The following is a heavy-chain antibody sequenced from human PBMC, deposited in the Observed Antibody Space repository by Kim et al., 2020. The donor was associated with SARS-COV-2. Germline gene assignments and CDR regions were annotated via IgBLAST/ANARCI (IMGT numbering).Heavy chain of an antibody. V-gene: IGHV3-30-3*01. CDR2: ISKDGNNK. CDR1: GFTLSDFV. Sequence: GGSLRLSCAASGFTLSDFVLHWVRRAPGRGLEWVALISKDGNNKEYGDSVQGRFSISRDISESTLFLQMNGLRVEDTAIYYCATEGGSSGRAGYFDYWGQGTLVSVSS. CDR3: ATEGGSSGRAGYFDY. D-gene: IGHD6-19*01. J-gene: IGHJ4*02.